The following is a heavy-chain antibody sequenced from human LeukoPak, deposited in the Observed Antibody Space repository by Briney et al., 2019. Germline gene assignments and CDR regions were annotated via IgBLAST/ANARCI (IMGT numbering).Heavy chain of an antibody. Sequence: PTGGSLRLSCAASGFTFSSYWMHWVRQAPGKGLVGVSRMNSDGTTTNYADSVKGRFTISRDNAKNTLYLQMNSLRAEDTAVYYCARPTSGVLLEYWGQGTLVTVSS. CDR2: MNSDGTTT. CDR1: GFTFSSYW. J-gene: IGHJ4*02. D-gene: IGHD7-27*01. CDR3: ARPTSGVLLEY. V-gene: IGHV3-74*01.